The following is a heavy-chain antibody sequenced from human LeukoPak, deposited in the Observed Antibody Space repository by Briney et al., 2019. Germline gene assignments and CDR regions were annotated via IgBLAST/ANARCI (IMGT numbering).Heavy chain of an antibody. J-gene: IGHJ4*02. Sequence: PSETLSLTCAVYGGSFSGYYWSWLRQPPGKGLEWIGEINHSGSTNYNPSLKSRVTISVDTSKNQFSLKLSSVPAADTAVYYCARGRTPGIAVAGRSFDYWGQGTLVTVSS. CDR1: GGSFSGYY. V-gene: IGHV4-34*01. CDR3: ARGRTPGIAVAGRSFDY. D-gene: IGHD6-19*01. CDR2: INHSGST.